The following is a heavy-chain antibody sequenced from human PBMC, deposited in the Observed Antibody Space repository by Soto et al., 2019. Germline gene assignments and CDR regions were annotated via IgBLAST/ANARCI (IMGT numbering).Heavy chain of an antibody. V-gene: IGHV4-34*01. CDR1: GGSFSGYY. D-gene: IGHD3-3*01. CDR2: INHSGST. J-gene: IGHJ5*02. Sequence: SETLSLTCAVYGGSFSGYYWSWIRQPPGKGLEWIGEINHSGSTNYNPSLKSRVTISVDTSKNQFSLKLSSVTAADTAVYYCARGRYYDFWSGYSGPRLWFDPWGQGTLVTVSS. CDR3: ARGRYYDFWSGYSGPRLWFDP.